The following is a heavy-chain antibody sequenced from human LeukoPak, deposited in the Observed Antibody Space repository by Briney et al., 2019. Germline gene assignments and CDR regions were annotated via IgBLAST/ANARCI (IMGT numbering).Heavy chain of an antibody. CDR2: IIPFPGIA. CDR3: ATHTIGISFAS. D-gene: IGHD3-3*01. CDR1: GDTFTSYA. J-gene: IGHJ4*02. Sequence: ASVKVSCKASGDTFTSYAISWVRQAPGQGLEWMGRIIPFPGIANYAQKFQDRLTITPDTSTSTAYMELSSLRSEDTAVYFCATHTIGISFASWGKGTLVTVSS. V-gene: IGHV1-69*04.